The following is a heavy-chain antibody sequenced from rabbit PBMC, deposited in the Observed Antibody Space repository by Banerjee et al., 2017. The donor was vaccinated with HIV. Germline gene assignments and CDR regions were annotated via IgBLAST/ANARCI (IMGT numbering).Heavy chain of an antibody. D-gene: IGHD3-1*01. Sequence: QSLEESGGDLVKPGASLTLTCTASGFSFSNKYVMCWVRQAPGKGLEWIGCINTSSGNTVYASWAKGRFTISKTSSTTVTLQMTSLTAADTATYFCARGGYGGDSGATGLWGQGTLVTVS. CDR2: INTSSGNT. J-gene: IGHJ3*01. V-gene: IGHV1S40*01. CDR1: GFSFSNKYV. CDR3: ARGGYGGDSGATGL.